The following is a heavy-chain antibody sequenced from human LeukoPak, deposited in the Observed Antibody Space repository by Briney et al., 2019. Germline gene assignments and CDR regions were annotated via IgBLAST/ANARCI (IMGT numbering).Heavy chain of an antibody. D-gene: IGHD4-17*01. J-gene: IGHJ4*02. CDR2: IYYSGST. CDR3: ARDTTVTGHFDY. CDR1: GGSISTYY. Sequence: SETLSLTCTVSGGSISTYYWSWIRQPPGKGLEWIGYIYYSGSTNYNPSLKSRVTISVDKSKNLFSLKLSSVTAADTAVYYCARDTTVTGHFDYWGQGTLVTVPS. V-gene: IGHV4-59*01.